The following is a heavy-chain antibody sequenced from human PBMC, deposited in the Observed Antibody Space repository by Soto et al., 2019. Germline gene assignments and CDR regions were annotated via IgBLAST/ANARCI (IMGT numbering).Heavy chain of an antibody. Sequence: GESLKISCKGSGYSFTSYWISWVRQMPGKGLEWMGRIDPSDSYTNYSPSFQGHVTISADKSISTAYLKWSSMKASDTAMYYCARHVIELYSHDAFDIWGQGTMVTVSS. J-gene: IGHJ3*02. CDR1: GYSFTSYW. D-gene: IGHD2-2*02. V-gene: IGHV5-10-1*01. CDR2: IDPSDSYT. CDR3: ARHVIELYSHDAFDI.